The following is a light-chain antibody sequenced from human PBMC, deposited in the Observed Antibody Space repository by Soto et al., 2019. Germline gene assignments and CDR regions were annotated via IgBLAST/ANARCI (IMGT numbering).Light chain of an antibody. J-gene: IGLJ1*01. V-gene: IGLV2-14*03. CDR1: SRDIGGYYY. CDR2: DVT. CDR3: ASYPSDSTLCV. Sequence: QSALTQPASVSGSPGQSVTISCTGTSRDIGGYYYVSWYQQHPGKAPKLIIYDVTNRPSGVSYRFSGSKSGFTASLTISGLQTEDESDYYCASYPSDSTLCVFGTGTKLTVL.